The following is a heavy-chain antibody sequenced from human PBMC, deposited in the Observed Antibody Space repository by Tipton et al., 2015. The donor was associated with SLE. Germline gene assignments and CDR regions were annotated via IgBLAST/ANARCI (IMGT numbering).Heavy chain of an antibody. CDR3: AKGGPMVQGRGDI. D-gene: IGHD3-10*01. CDR1: GFTFSSYA. Sequence: SLRLSCAASGFTFSSYAMSWVRQAPGKGLEWVSVIYSGGSTYYADSVKGRFAISRDNSKNTLYLQMNSLGAEDTAVYYCAKGGPMVQGRGDIWGQGTMVTVSS. V-gene: IGHV3-23*03. J-gene: IGHJ3*02. CDR2: IYSGGST.